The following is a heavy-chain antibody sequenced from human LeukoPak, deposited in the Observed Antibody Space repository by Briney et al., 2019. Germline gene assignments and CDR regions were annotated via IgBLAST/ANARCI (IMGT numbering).Heavy chain of an antibody. J-gene: IGHJ4*02. CDR2: IKSKTDGGTT. CDR3: TTTYDFWSGYYSD. Sequence: RGSLRLSCAASGFTFSNAWMSWVRQAPGKGLEWVGRIKSKTDGGTTDYAAPVKGRFTISRDDSKNTLYLQTNSLKTEDTAVYYCTTTYDFWSGYYSDWGQGTLVTVSS. V-gene: IGHV3-15*01. D-gene: IGHD3-3*01. CDR1: GFTFSNAW.